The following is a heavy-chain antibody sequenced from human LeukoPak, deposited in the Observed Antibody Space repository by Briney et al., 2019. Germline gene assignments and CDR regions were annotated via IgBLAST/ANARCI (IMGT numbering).Heavy chain of an antibody. CDR3: AGGSSMEV. J-gene: IGHJ6*04. CDR2: IKKDGSGI. CDR1: GFPFSNSW. D-gene: IGHD1-26*01. V-gene: IGHV3-7*03. Sequence: GGCLRLSCAVSGFPFSNSWMYWVRQAPGKGGEGVAKIKKDGSGISYVDSVKGRFIISTDNASNSLYLQMNSLRVEDTAVYFCAGGSSMEVWGKGTAVTVSS.